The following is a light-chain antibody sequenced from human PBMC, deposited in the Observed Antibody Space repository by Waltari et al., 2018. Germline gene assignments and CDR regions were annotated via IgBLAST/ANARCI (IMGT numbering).Light chain of an antibody. Sequence: QSALTQPRSVSGSPGQSVTISCTGTSSDVGGYNYVSWYQQHPGKAPKLVIYEVSKRPSGVPDRFAGSKSGNPASLTSSGLQAEDEADYYCCSYAGSYTLVFGGGTKLTVL. CDR1: SSDVGGYNY. J-gene: IGLJ2*01. CDR2: EVS. V-gene: IGLV2-11*01. CDR3: CSYAGSYTLV.